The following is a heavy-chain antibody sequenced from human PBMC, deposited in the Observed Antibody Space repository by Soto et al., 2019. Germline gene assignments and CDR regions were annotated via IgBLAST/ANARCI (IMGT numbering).Heavy chain of an antibody. CDR3: ARGRQVAV. CDR1: GFTLNNYC. D-gene: IGHD2-15*01. CDR2: INSDGSEK. J-gene: IGHJ4*02. V-gene: IGHV3-7*02. Sequence: EVQLVESGGGLVQPGGSLRLSCIASGFTLNNYCMTWVRQAPGKGLEWVANINSDGSEKNYVDSVKGRFTISRDNAINLLSLQMNSLRVEDTGIYYCARGRQVAVWGQGTLVIVSS.